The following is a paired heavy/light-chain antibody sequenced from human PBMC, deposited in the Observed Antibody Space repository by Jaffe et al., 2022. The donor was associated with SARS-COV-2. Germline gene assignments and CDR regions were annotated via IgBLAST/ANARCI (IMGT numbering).Light chain of an antibody. CDR1: SSDIGAGYD. CDR3: QSYDINLRVGVV. V-gene: IGLV1-40*01. CDR2: ANT. J-gene: IGLJ2*01. Sequence: QSVLTQPPSVSGAPGQRVTISCTGSSSDIGAGYDVHWYQQLPGKAPKLLIYANTNRPSGVPDRFSGSKSGTSASLAITGLQAEDEADYYCQSYDINLRVGVVFGGGTKLTVL.
Heavy chain of an antibody. V-gene: IGHV4-39*01. CDR3: ARVSVLHPLS. Sequence: QLHLQESGPGLVKPSETLSLTCTVSGDSIRGSGYFWGWIRQPPGKGLEWIGNIHDSGNTHYNPSLKSRAAISVDISKNQISLRLASVTAPDTAVYYCARVSVLHPLSWGQGIRVTVSS. CDR2: IHDSGNT. CDR1: GDSIRGSGYF. D-gene: IGHD2-15*01. J-gene: IGHJ5*02.